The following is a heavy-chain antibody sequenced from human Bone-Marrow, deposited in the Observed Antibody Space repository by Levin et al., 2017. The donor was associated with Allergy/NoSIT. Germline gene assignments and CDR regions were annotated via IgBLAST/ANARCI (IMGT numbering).Heavy chain of an antibody. V-gene: IGHV3-74*01. CDR1: GFPFSTFW. Sequence: GESLKISCEASGFPFSTFWMHWVRHVPGKGLLWISRISPDGTTTRYADSVQGRFTVSRDNAQGTFYMEMTRLRPEDTAVYFCARDVYNDYYFDSWGQGTPVTVSS. D-gene: IGHD4/OR15-4a*01. J-gene: IGHJ4*02. CDR3: ARDVYNDYYFDS. CDR2: ISPDGTTT.